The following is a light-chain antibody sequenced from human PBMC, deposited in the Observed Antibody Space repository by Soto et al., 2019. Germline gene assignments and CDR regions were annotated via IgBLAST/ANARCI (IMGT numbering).Light chain of an antibody. CDR1: TGAVTSGFY. J-gene: IGLJ3*02. V-gene: IGLV7-43*01. Sequence: QTVVTQDPSLTVSPGGTVTLTCTSSTGAVTSGFYPNWFQQQPGQAPRALIYSTGSKHSWTPARFSGSIFGGKAALTLSGVQPEDEAEYSCLLYCGADLWVFGGGTKLTVL. CDR2: STG. CDR3: LLYCGADLWV.